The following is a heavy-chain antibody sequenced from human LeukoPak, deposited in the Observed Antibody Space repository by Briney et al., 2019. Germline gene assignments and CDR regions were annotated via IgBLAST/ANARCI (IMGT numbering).Heavy chain of an antibody. V-gene: IGHV3-33*01. CDR2: IWYDGSNK. J-gene: IGHJ3*02. D-gene: IGHD3-22*01. CDR3: ATSQYYYDSSGAFDI. CDR1: GFTFSSYG. Sequence: GGSLRLSCAASGFTFSSYGIHWVRQAPGKGLEWVAVIWYDGSNKYHADSVKGRFTISRDNSKNTLYLQMNSLRAEDTAVYYCATSQYYYDSSGAFDIWGQGTMVTVSS.